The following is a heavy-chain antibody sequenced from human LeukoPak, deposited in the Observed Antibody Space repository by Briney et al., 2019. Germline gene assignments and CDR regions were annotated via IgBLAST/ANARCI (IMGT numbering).Heavy chain of an antibody. Sequence: PSETLSLTCAVYGGSFSGYYWSWIRQPPGKGLEWIGEINHSGSTNYNPSLKSRVTMSVDTSKNQFSLKLSSVTAADTAVYYCARDLMVRGVMDRHNWFDPWGQGTLVTVSS. CDR1: GGSFSGYY. D-gene: IGHD3-10*01. CDR3: ARDLMVRGVMDRHNWFDP. J-gene: IGHJ5*02. CDR2: INHSGST. V-gene: IGHV4-34*01.